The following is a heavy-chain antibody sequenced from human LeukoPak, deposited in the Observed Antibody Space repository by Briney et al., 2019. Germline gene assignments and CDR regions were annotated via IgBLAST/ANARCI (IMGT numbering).Heavy chain of an antibody. CDR1: GFTVSSNY. CDR2: IYSGGNT. V-gene: IGHV3-53*01. CDR3: ARAYNWNYVY. D-gene: IGHD1-7*01. Sequence: PGGSLRLSCAASGFTVSSNYMSWVRQAPGKGLEWVSVIYSGGNTYYADSVKGRFAISRDNSKNTLYLQMNSLRAEDTAVYYCARAYNWNYVYWGQETLVTVSS. J-gene: IGHJ4*02.